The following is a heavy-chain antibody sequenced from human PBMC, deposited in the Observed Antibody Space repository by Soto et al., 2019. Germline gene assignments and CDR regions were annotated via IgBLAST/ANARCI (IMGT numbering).Heavy chain of an antibody. CDR1: GGSISSYY. CDR3: ARRLWKTFDI. J-gene: IGHJ3*02. V-gene: IGHV4-59*05. D-gene: IGHD1-1*01. CDR2: IYYSGST. Sequence: SETLSLTCTVSGGSISSYYWSWIRQPPGKGLEWIGSIYYSGSTYYNPSLKSRVTISVDTSKNQFSLKLSSLTAADTAVYYCARRLWKTFDIWGQGTMVTVSS.